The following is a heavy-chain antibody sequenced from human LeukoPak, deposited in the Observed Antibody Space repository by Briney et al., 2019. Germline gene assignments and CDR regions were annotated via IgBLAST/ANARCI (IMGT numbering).Heavy chain of an antibody. J-gene: IGHJ4*02. Sequence: PGGSLRLSCAASGFTFSSYGMHWVRQAPGKGLEWVAFIRYDGSNKYYADSVKGRFTISRDNSKNTLYLQMNSLRAEDTAVYFCARDRYGEFDFWGQGTLVTVSS. CDR1: GFTFSSYG. CDR3: ARDRYGEFDF. V-gene: IGHV3-30*02. D-gene: IGHD4-17*01. CDR2: IRYDGSNK.